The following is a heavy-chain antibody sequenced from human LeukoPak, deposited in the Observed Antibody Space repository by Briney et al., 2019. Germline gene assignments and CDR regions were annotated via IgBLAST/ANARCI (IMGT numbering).Heavy chain of an antibody. CDR3: AKMGHHYDILTGDLPQSDY. D-gene: IGHD3-9*01. J-gene: IGHJ4*02. CDR1: GFTFSSYA. Sequence: PGRSLRLSCAASGFTFSSYAMHWVRQAPGKGLEWVAVISYDGSNKYYADSVKGRFTISRDNSKNTLYLQMNSLRAEDTAVYYCAKMGHHYDILTGDLPQSDYWGQGTLVTVSS. CDR2: ISYDGSNK. V-gene: IGHV3-30*07.